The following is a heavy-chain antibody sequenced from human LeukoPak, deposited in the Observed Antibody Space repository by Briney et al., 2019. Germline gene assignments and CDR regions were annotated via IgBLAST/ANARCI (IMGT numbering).Heavy chain of an antibody. CDR1: GFTFSSYS. Sequence: GGSLRLSCAASGFTFSSYSMNWVRQAPGKGLEWVSYITSSSSTIYYADSVKGRFTISRDNAKNSLYLQMNSLRAEDTAVYARTQPGEGAFDLWGQGTMVTVSS. J-gene: IGHJ3*01. CDR2: ITSSSSTI. D-gene: IGHD3-16*01. CDR3: TQPGEGAFDL. V-gene: IGHV3-48*01.